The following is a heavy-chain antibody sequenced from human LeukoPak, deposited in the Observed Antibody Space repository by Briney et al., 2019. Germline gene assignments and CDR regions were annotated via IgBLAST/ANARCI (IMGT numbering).Heavy chain of an antibody. J-gene: IGHJ6*03. V-gene: IGHV4-31*03. Sequence: SQTLSLTCTVSGGSISSGGYYWSWIRQHPGKGLEWIGYIYYSGSTYYNPSLKSRVTISVDTSKNQFSLKLSSVTAADTAVYYCARRTSDSSGFASDYYYYMDVWGKGTTVTVSS. D-gene: IGHD3-22*01. CDR1: GGSISSGGYY. CDR2: IYYSGST. CDR3: ARRTSDSSGFASDYYYYMDV.